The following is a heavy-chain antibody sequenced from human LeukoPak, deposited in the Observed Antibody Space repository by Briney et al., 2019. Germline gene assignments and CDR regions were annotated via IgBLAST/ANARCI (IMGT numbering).Heavy chain of an antibody. CDR1: GGSISSYY. CDR2: IYYSGST. Sequence: PSETLSLTCTVSGGSISSYYWSWIRQPPGKGLEWIGYIYYSGSTYYNPSLKSRVTISVDTSKNQFSLKLSSVTAADTAVYYCARLAFGIRGWFDPWGQGTLVTVSS. V-gene: IGHV4-59*12. J-gene: IGHJ5*02. D-gene: IGHD2-21*01. CDR3: ARLAFGIRGWFDP.